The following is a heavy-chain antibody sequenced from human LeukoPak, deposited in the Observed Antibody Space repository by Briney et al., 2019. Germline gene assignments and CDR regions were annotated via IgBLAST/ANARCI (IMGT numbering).Heavy chain of an antibody. CDR2: IYYSGST. CDR1: GGSISSSSYY. V-gene: IGHV4-39*01. CDR3: ARQLLGPPYYYDSSGYYEIFDY. Sequence: SETLSLTCTVSGGSISSSSYYWGWIRQPPGKGLEWIGSIYYSGSTYYNPSLKSRVTISVDTSKNQFSLKLSSVTAADTAVYYCARQLLGPPYYYDSSGYYEIFDYWGQGTLVTVSS. J-gene: IGHJ4*02. D-gene: IGHD3-22*01.